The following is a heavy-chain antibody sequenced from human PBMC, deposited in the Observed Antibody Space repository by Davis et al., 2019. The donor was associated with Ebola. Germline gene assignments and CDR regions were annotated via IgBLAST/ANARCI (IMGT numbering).Heavy chain of an antibody. V-gene: IGHV5-51*01. CDR2: IHPGDSET. Sequence: GGSLRLPCKGPGYSFTSYWIGWVRQMPGKGLEWMGIIHPGDSETRYSPSFQGQVTISAYKSIDTAYLQWSSLKASGTAMYYCAIRNYYGSGSQYSHFDYWGQGTLVTVSS. CDR3: AIRNYYGSGSQYSHFDY. D-gene: IGHD3-10*01. J-gene: IGHJ4*02. CDR1: GYSFTSYW.